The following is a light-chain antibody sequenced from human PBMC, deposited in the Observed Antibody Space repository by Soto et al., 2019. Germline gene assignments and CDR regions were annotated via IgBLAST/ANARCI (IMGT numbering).Light chain of an antibody. CDR3: QQYNGWPGT. Sequence: EIVMTQSPVTLSVSPGESATLSCRASRSVRSDLAWYQQKPGQAPRLLIYGVSTRATGVAVRFSGTGSWTEFSLTISTLQSEDFAFYYCQQYNGWPGTFGQGTKVELK. J-gene: IGKJ1*01. CDR1: RSVRSD. V-gene: IGKV3-15*01. CDR2: GVS.